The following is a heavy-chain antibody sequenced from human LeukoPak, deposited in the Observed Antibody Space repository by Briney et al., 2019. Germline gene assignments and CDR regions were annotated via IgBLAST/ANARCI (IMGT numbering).Heavy chain of an antibody. J-gene: IGHJ5*02. CDR1: GFTFSGHW. V-gene: IGHV3-74*01. Sequence: GGSLRLSCAASGFTFSGHWMHWVRQAPGKGLMWVSRINSDGSTTSYADSVKGRFTISRDNAKNTLYLQMNSLRAKDTSVYYCTRPPVGGNWFDPWGQGTLVTVSS. CDR2: INSDGSTT. CDR3: TRPPVGGNWFDP.